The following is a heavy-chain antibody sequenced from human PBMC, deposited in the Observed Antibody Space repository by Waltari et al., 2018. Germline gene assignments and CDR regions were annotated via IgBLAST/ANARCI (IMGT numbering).Heavy chain of an antibody. V-gene: IGHV3-74*01. CDR1: GFTFSSYW. CDR2: LNSDGSST. CDR3: ARGLGIVGNTAHFQH. J-gene: IGHJ1*01. D-gene: IGHD1-26*01. Sequence: EVQLVESGGGLVQPGGSLRLSCAASGFTFSSYWMHWVRQAPGKGLVWVSRLNSDGSSTSYADSVKGRFTISRDNAKNTLYLQMNSLRAEDTAVYYCARGLGIVGNTAHFQHWGQGTRVTVSS.